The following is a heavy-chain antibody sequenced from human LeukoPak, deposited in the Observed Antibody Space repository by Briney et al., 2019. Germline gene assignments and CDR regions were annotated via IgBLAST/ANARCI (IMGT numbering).Heavy chain of an antibody. D-gene: IGHD3-10*01. Sequence: GASVKVSCKASGYTFTSYYMHWVRQAPGQGLEWMGIINPSGGSTSYAQKFQGRVTMTRDMSTSTVYMELSSLRSEDTAVYSCARDRITMVRGVIRNWYFDLWGRGTLVTVSS. CDR2: INPSGGST. CDR3: ARDRITMVRGVIRNWYFDL. V-gene: IGHV1-46*01. J-gene: IGHJ2*01. CDR1: GYTFTSYY.